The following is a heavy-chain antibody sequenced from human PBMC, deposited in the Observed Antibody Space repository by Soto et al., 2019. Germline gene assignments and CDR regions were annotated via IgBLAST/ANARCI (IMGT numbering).Heavy chain of an antibody. J-gene: IGHJ6*02. CDR2: IYYSGST. D-gene: IGHD5-18*01. CDR1: GGSISSGGYY. CDR3: ARAADTAMGGYYYYGMDV. Sequence: SETLSLTCTVSGGSISSGGYYWSWIRQPPGKGLEWIGYIYYSGSTNYNPSLTSRVTISVDTSKTQFSLKLSSVTAADTAVYYCARAADTAMGGYYYYGMDVWGQGTTVTVSS. V-gene: IGHV4-61*08.